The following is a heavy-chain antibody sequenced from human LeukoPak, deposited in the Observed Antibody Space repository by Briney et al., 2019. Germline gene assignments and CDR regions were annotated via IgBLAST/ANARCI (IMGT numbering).Heavy chain of an antibody. V-gene: IGHV3-64*01. J-gene: IGHJ6*02. CDR3: ARGLNYYGSGSLLDYGMDV. CDR1: GFTFSGYP. D-gene: IGHD3-10*01. Sequence: GGSLRLSCGASGFTFSGYPMHWVRQAPGKGLERVSGISSDGGSTYYSNSVKGRFTISRDNSKNTVYLQMGSLRAEDMAVYYCARGLNYYGSGSLLDYGMDVWGQGTTVTVSS. CDR2: ISSDGGST.